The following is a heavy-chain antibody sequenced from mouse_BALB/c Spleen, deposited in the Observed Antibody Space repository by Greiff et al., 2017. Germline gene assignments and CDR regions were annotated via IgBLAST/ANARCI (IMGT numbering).Heavy chain of an antibody. Sequence: VKVVESGPGLVAPSQSLSITCTVSGFSLTSYGVHWVRQPPGKGLEWLGVIWAGGSTNYNSALMSRLSISKDNSKSQVFLKMNSLQTDDTAMYYCARGSSGSNYYAMDYWGQGTSVTVSS. V-gene: IGHV2-9*02. J-gene: IGHJ4*01. CDR2: IWAGGST. CDR1: GFSLTSYG. D-gene: IGHD3-1*01. CDR3: ARGSSGSNYYAMDY.